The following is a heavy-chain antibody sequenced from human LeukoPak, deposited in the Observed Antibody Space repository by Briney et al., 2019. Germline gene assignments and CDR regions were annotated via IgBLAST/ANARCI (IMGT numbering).Heavy chain of an antibody. J-gene: IGHJ6*02. V-gene: IGHV3-30*02. Sequence: GGSLRLSCAASGFTFSSYGMHWVRQAPGKGLEWVAFIQYDGSNKYYADSVKGRFTISRDNSKNTLYLQMNSLRAEDTAVYYCAKGLRQWLKSTYHYGMDVWGQGTTVTVSS. CDR3: AKGLRQWLKSTYHYGMDV. CDR1: GFTFSSYG. CDR2: IQYDGSNK. D-gene: IGHD6-19*01.